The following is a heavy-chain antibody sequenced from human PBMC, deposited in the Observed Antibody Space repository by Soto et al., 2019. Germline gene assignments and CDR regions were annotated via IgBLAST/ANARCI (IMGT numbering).Heavy chain of an antibody. D-gene: IGHD3-10*01. Sequence: SEPLSRTCTVSGVTLSGYYWSWIRQTPGKTLEWIGCIYFNGTTNYNPSLKSRVTISLDMSKNQFSLKLRSVTATDTAVYHCARGKGTHKYWGRGTLVTVSS. CDR1: GVTLSGYY. J-gene: IGHJ4*02. CDR2: IYFNGTT. CDR3: ARGKGTHKY. V-gene: IGHV4-59*01.